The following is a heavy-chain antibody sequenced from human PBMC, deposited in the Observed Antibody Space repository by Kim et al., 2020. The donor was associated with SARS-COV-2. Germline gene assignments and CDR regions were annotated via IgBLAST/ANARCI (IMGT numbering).Heavy chain of an antibody. V-gene: IGHV4-59*01. CDR1: GGSISIYY. CDR3: VRDRGLNY. CDR2: IYNSGST. Sequence: SETLSLTCTASGGSISIYYWSWVRQSPGKGLEWLGYIYNSGSTTYNPSLKTRVTISVVTSRNQFSLKLNSVTAADTAAYYCVRDRGLNYWCQGILVTVFS. J-gene: IGHJ4*02. D-gene: IGHD3-10*01.